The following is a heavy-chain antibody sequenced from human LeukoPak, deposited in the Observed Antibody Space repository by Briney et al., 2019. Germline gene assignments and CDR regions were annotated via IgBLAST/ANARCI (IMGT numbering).Heavy chain of an antibody. V-gene: IGHV4-39*01. D-gene: IGHD5-18*01. CDR3: ASGGYSYDY. J-gene: IGHJ4*02. CDR1: GGSISSSSYY. CDR2: IYYSGST. Sequence: PLETLSLTCTVSGGSISSSSYYWGWIRQPPGKGLEWIGSIYYSGSTYYNPSLKSRVTISVDTSKNQFSLKLSSVTAADTAVYYCASGGYSYDYWGQGTLVTVSS.